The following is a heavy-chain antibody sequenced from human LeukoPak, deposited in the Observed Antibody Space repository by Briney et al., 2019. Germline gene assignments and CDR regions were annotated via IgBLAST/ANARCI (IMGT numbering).Heavy chain of an antibody. CDR1: GGTFSSYG. D-gene: IGHD1-1*01. Sequence: SVKVSCKASGGTFSSYGVSWVRQAPRQGLEWVGSIIPIFGPTNYAQKFQGRVTITADESTGTAYVELSSLRAEDTAMYYCARDDRCCSYKYQLGAFDIWGQGTMVTVSS. CDR2: IIPIFGPT. J-gene: IGHJ3*02. CDR3: ARDDRCCSYKYQLGAFDI. V-gene: IGHV1-69*13.